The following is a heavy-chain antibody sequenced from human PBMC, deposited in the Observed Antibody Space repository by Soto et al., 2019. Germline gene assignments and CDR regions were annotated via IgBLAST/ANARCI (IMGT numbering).Heavy chain of an antibody. CDR1: GGSISSYY. D-gene: IGHD4-17*01. Sequence: SETLSLTCTVSGGSISSYYWSWIRQPPGKGLEWIGYIYYSGSTNYNPSLKSRVNISVDTSKNQFSLKLSSVTAADTAVYYCARVSGDYDYYYYYYMDVWGKGTTVTVSS. V-gene: IGHV4-59*01. J-gene: IGHJ6*03. CDR3: ARVSGDYDYYYYYYMDV. CDR2: IYYSGST.